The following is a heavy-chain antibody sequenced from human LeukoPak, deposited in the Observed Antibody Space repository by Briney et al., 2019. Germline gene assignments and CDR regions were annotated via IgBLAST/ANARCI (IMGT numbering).Heavy chain of an antibody. Sequence: PSETLSLTCTVSGGSISSYYWSWIRQPPGKGLEWIGYIYYSGSTNYNPSLKSRVTMSVDTSKNHFSVKLSSVTAADTAVYYCARESEFDATGYLYWGQGILVTVSS. J-gene: IGHJ4*02. CDR3: ARESEFDATGYLY. V-gene: IGHV4-4*08. CDR2: IYYSGST. D-gene: IGHD3-9*01. CDR1: GGSISSYY.